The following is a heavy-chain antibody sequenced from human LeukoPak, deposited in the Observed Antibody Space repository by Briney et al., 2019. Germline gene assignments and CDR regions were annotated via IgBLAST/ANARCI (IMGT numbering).Heavy chain of an antibody. Sequence: GGSLRLSCAASGFTFDDYGMSWVRQAPGKGLEWVSGINWNGGSTGYADSVKGRFTISRDNAKNSLYLQMNSLRAEDTALYYCARERSNYYDSSGYYSVGAFDIWGQGTMVTVSS. CDR1: GFTFDDYG. CDR2: INWNGGST. V-gene: IGHV3-20*04. J-gene: IGHJ3*02. CDR3: ARERSNYYDSSGYYSVGAFDI. D-gene: IGHD3-22*01.